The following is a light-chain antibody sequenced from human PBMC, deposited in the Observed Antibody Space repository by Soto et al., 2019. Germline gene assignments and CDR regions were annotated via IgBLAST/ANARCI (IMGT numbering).Light chain of an antibody. CDR1: QDISDY. CDR2: GAS. Sequence: IHLTQSPSFLSASLGDIVTMTCRASQDISDYLAWYQQRPGKVPKLLIYGASTLQSRVPSRFSGGGSGTEFTLTISGLQIEDLATYYCQVYNNGPPGFGQGTRLEIK. CDR3: QVYNNGPPG. J-gene: IGKJ5*01. V-gene: IGKV1-27*01.